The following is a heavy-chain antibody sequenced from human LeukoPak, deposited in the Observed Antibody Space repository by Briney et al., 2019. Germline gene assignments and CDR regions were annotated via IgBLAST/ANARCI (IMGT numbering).Heavy chain of an antibody. CDR2: INSSSSYI. Sequence: GGSLRLSCAASGFTFSSYSMNWVRQAPRKGLEWVSSINSSSSYIYYADSVKGRFTISTDNAKNPLYLQMNSLRAEDTTVDYCARGGYYDYVWASHRNDYWGQGTLVTVSS. CDR3: ARGGYYDYVWASHRNDY. J-gene: IGHJ4*02. V-gene: IGHV3-21*01. D-gene: IGHD3-16*02. CDR1: GFTFSSYS.